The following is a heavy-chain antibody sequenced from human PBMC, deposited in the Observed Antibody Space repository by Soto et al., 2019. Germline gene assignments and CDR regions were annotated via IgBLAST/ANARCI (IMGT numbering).Heavy chain of an antibody. CDR2: ISGSGGST. D-gene: IGHD2-15*01. CDR1: GFTFSSYA. J-gene: IGHJ4*02. V-gene: IGHV3-23*01. CDR3: ARALGGYCSSGSCPSGY. Sequence: PXGSLRLSCAASGFTFSSYAMSWVRQAPGKGLEWVSEISGSGGSTYYADSVKGRFTISRDNSKNTLYLQMNRLRAEDTAVFYCARALGGYCSSGSCPSGYWGQGTLVTVSS.